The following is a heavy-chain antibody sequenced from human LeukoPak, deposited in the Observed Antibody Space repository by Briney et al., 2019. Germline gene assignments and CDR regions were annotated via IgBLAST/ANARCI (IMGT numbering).Heavy chain of an antibody. V-gene: IGHV3-73*01. D-gene: IGHD6-19*01. Sequence: GGSLRLSCAASGFTFSSYSMNWVRQASGKGLEWVGRIRSKANSYATAYAASVKGRFTISRDDSKNTAYLQMNSLKTEDTAVYYCTRLSSASSGTDYWGQGTLVTVSS. CDR1: GFTFSSYS. J-gene: IGHJ4*02. CDR3: TRLSSASSGTDY. CDR2: IRSKANSYAT.